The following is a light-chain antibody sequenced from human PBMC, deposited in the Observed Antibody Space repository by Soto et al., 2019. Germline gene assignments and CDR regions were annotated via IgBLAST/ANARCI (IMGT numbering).Light chain of an antibody. CDR3: QQYGSSPST. Sequence: EIVMTQSPGTLSVSPGERATLSCRASQSVSINLAWYQQKPGQAPRLLIYDASTRATGIPARFSGSGSGTDFTLTISRLEPEDFAVYYCQQYGSSPSTFGQGTRLEIK. J-gene: IGKJ5*01. CDR2: DAS. CDR1: QSVSIN. V-gene: IGKV3-20*01.